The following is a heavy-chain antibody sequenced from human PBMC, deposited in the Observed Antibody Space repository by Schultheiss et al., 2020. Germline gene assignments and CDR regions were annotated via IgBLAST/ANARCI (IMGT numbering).Heavy chain of an antibody. CDR2: IYYSGST. J-gene: IGHJ4*02. D-gene: IGHD5-18*01. V-gene: IGHV4-59*01. CDR3: ARHGNSYGNDY. CDR1: GGSISSYY. Sequence: SETLSITCTVSGGSISSYYWSWIRQPPGKGLEWIGYIYYSGSTNYNPSLKSRVTISVDTSKNQFSLKLSSVTAADTAVYYCARHGNSYGNDYWGQGTLVTVSS.